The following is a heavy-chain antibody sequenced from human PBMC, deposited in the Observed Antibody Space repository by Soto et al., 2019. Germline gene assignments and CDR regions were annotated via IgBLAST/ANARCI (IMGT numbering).Heavy chain of an antibody. CDR2: ISSSSSYI. CDR1: GFTFSSYS. D-gene: IGHD6-13*01. CDR3: ARGYSSRGLRWFDP. V-gene: IGHV3-21*01. Sequence: EVQLVESGGGLVKPGGSLRLSCAASGFTFSSYSMNWVRQAPGKGLEWVSSISSSSSYIYYADSVKGRFTISRDNAKNSLYLQMTSLRAEDTAVYYCARGYSSRGLRWFDPWGQGTLVTVSS. J-gene: IGHJ5*02.